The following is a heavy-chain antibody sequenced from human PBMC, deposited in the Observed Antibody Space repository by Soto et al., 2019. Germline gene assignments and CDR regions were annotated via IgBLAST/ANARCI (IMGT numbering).Heavy chain of an antibody. CDR1: GFTFSSYN. CDR3: ARYSSAPYYGMDV. D-gene: IGHD2-21*01. J-gene: IGHJ6*02. V-gene: IGHV3-21*01. Sequence: PGGSLRLSCAASGFTFSSYNMNLVRQAPGKGLEWVSSISSSSSYIYYADSVKGRFTISRDNAKNSLYLQMNSLRAEDTAVYYCARYSSAPYYGMDVWGQGTTVTVSS. CDR2: ISSSSSYI.